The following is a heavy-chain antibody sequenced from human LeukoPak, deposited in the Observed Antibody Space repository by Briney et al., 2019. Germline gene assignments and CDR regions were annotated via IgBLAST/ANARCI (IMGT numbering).Heavy chain of an antibody. V-gene: IGHV4-59*12. CDR1: GGSISSYY. J-gene: IGHJ3*02. CDR3: ARGDYSSDAFDI. CDR2: IYYSGST. D-gene: IGHD2-15*01. Sequence: SETLSLTCTVSGGSISSYYWSWIRQPPGKGLEWIGYIYYSGSTYYNPSLKSRVTISVDTSKNQFSLKLSSVTAADTAVYYCARGDYSSDAFDIWGQGTMVTVSS.